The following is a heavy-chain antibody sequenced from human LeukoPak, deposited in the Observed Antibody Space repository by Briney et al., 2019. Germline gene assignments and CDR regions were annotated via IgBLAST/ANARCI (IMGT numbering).Heavy chain of an antibody. CDR3: ARRYGSTPGDAFDI. CDR2: IYYSGST. Sequence: SETLSLTCTVSDDSISSGGYYWSWIRQPPGKGLEWIGYIYYSGSTNYNPSLKSRVTISVDTSKNQFSLKLSSVTAADTAVYYCARRYGSTPGDAFDIWGQGTMVTVSS. V-gene: IGHV4-61*08. J-gene: IGHJ3*02. D-gene: IGHD3-10*01. CDR1: DDSISSGGYY.